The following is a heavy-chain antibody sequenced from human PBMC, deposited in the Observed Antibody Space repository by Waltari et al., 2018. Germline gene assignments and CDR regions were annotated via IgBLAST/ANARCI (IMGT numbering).Heavy chain of an antibody. CDR1: GFTVSNNY. D-gene: IGHD6-19*01. CDR2: IYTGGIT. J-gene: IGHJ4*02. CDR3: AGSTGWLLES. V-gene: IGHV3-53*01. Sequence: EVQLVEFGGGLIQPGGSLRLSCAASGFTVSNNYMSWVRQAPGKGLEWVSVIYTGGITNYADSLKGRITISRDNAKNSVYLQMNFLRAEDTAVYYCAGSTGWLLESWGQGTLVTVSS.